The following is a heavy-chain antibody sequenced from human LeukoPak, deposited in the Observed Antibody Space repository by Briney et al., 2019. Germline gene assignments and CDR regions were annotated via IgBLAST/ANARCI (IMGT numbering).Heavy chain of an antibody. Sequence: SETLSLTCTVSGGSISSYYWSWIRQPPGKGLEWIGYIYYSGSTNYNPSLKGRVTISVDTSKNQSSLKLSSVTAADTAVYYCAREYSSSSGAFDIWGQGTMVTVSS. V-gene: IGHV4-59*01. CDR2: IYYSGST. J-gene: IGHJ3*02. CDR1: GGSISSYY. D-gene: IGHD6-6*01. CDR3: AREYSSSSGAFDI.